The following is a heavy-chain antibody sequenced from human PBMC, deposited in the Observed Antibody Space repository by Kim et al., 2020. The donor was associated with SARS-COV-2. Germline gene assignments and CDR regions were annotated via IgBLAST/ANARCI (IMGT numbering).Heavy chain of an antibody. Sequence: SETLSLTCAVYGGSFSGYYWSWIRQPPGKGLEWIGEINHSGSTNYNPSLKSRVTISVDTSKNQFSLKLSSVTAADTAVYYCARVLSYDYVWGSYRPGNYFDYWGQGTLVTVSS. CDR1: GGSFSGYY. J-gene: IGHJ4*02. CDR2: INHSGST. D-gene: IGHD3-16*02. CDR3: ARVLSYDYVWGSYRPGNYFDY. V-gene: IGHV4-34*01.